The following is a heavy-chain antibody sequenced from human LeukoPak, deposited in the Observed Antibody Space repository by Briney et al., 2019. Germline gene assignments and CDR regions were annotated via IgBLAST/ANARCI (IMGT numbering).Heavy chain of an antibody. Sequence: PSETLSLTCAVYGGSFSGYYWSWIRQPPGKGLEWIGEINHSGSTYYNPSLKSRVTISVDTSKNQFSLKLSSVTAADTAVYYCARGDRLWGQGTLVTVSS. CDR2: INHSGST. J-gene: IGHJ4*02. D-gene: IGHD4-11*01. CDR3: ARGDRL. CDR1: GGSFSGYY. V-gene: IGHV4-34*01.